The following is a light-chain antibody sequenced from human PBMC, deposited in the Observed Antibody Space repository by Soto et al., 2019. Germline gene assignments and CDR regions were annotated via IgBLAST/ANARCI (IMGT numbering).Light chain of an antibody. J-gene: IGKJ1*01. CDR2: GAS. CDR1: QSVASRN. V-gene: IGKV3-20*01. CDR3: QHFGKSLWT. Sequence: EIVLTQSPGTLSLSPGERATLSCRASQSVASRNLAWYQQKSGQAPRLLIYGASSRAIHTPDRFSGSGSGTDFTLTISGLEPEDFAVYYCQHFGKSLWTVGQGTKVDIK.